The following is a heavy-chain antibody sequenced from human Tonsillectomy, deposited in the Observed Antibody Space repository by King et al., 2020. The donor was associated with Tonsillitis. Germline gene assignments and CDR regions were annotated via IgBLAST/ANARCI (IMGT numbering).Heavy chain of an antibody. CDR1: GYSFTSYW. J-gene: IGHJ4*02. V-gene: IGHV5-51*01. Sequence: QLVQSGAEVKKPGESLKISCKGSGYSFTSYWIGWVRQMPGKGLEWMGSIYPGDSDTRYSPSFQGQVTISADKSISPAYLQWSSLKASDTAMYYCARLNGDIVATIYYFDYWGQGTLVTVSS. CDR2: IYPGDSDT. D-gene: IGHD5-12*01. CDR3: ARLNGDIVATIYYFDY.